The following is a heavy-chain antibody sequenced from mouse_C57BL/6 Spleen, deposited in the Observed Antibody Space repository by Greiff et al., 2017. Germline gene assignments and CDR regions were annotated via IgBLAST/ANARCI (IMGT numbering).Heavy chain of an antibody. V-gene: IGHV1-61*01. J-gene: IGHJ2*01. D-gene: IGHD2-5*01. Sequence: QVQLQQPGAELVRPGSSVKLSCKASGYTFTSYWMDWVKQRPGQGLEWIGNIYPSDSETHYNQKFKDKATLTVDKSSSTAYMQLSSLTSEDSAVYYCARYNSNYGEGFDYWGQGTTLTVSS. CDR1: GYTFTSYW. CDR2: IYPSDSET. CDR3: ARYNSNYGEGFDY.